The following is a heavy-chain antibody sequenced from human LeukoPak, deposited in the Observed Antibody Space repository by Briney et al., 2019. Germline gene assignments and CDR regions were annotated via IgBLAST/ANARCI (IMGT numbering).Heavy chain of an antibody. CDR3: AKDPTYCSSTSWYGEYYFDF. V-gene: IGHV3-21*04. CDR2: ISSSSSYI. J-gene: IGHJ4*02. D-gene: IGHD2-2*01. CDR1: GFTFSSYS. Sequence: GGSMRLSSAASGFTFSSYSMNWVRQAPGKGLEWVSSISSSSSYIYYADSVKGRFTISRDNAKNSLYLQMNSLRAEDTAVYYCAKDPTYCSSTSWYGEYYFDFWGQGTLVTVSS.